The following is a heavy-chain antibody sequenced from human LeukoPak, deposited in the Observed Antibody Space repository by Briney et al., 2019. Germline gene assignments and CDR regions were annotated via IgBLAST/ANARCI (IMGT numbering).Heavy chain of an antibody. Sequence: ASVKVSCKAFGGIFSSYSISWVRQAPGQGLEWMGRIIPVSSTADYAQKFQGRVTITADESTSTAYMELSRLRSDDTAVYYCARDKAMAFDYWGQGTLVTVSS. D-gene: IGHD5-18*01. CDR2: IIPVSSTA. J-gene: IGHJ4*02. CDR1: GGIFSSYS. CDR3: ARDKAMAFDY. V-gene: IGHV1-69*13.